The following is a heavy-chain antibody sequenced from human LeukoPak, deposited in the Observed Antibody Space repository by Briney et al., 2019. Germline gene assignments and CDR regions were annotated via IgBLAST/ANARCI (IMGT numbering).Heavy chain of an antibody. J-gene: IGHJ3*02. Sequence: GASVKVSCKASGYSFTSYYMHWLRQAPGQGLEWMGWINPNSGGSNYAQMFQGRVKMTRDTSISTAYMELSRLRSDDTAMYFCARGYATRKWAFDIWGQGTMVTVSS. V-gene: IGHV1-2*02. CDR2: INPNSGGS. D-gene: IGHD5-12*01. CDR1: GYSFTSYY. CDR3: ARGYATRKWAFDI.